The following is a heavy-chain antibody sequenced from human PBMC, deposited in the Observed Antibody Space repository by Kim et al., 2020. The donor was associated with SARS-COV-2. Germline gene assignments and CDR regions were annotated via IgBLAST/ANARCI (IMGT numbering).Heavy chain of an antibody. J-gene: IGHJ5*02. CDR2: IKSKTDGGTT. CDR1: GFTFSNAW. D-gene: IGHD3-16*01. V-gene: IGHV3-15*01. CDR3: TTGQIKPYMITFGGVSDP. Sequence: GGSLRLSCAASGFTFSNAWMSWVRQAPGKGLEWVGRIKSKTDGGTTDYAAPVKGRFTISRDDSKNTLYLQMNSLKTEDTAVYYCTTGQIKPYMITFGGVSDPWGQGTLVTVSS.